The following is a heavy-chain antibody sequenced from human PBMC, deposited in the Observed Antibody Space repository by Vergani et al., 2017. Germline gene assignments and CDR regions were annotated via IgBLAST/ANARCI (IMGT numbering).Heavy chain of an antibody. Sequence: EVQLVESGGGLFKSGGSLRLSCAASGFTFSSYSMNWVRQTPGKGLEWVSSISAGSNYISYADSVKGRFTISRDNAKNSLYLQMNSLRAEDTAVYYCARDPDFSHFDYWGQGTLVTVSS. V-gene: IGHV3-21*01. CDR1: GFTFSSYS. CDR2: ISAGSNYI. D-gene: IGHD2-21*02. J-gene: IGHJ4*02. CDR3: ARDPDFSHFDY.